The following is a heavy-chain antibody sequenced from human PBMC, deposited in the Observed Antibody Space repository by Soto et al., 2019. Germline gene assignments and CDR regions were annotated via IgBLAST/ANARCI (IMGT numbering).Heavy chain of an antibody. CDR2: ITPVFGTA. V-gene: IGHV1-69*01. CDR3: ARSVEGTTVANWFDP. CDR1: ADTFNSYS. D-gene: IGHD4-17*01. J-gene: IGHJ5*02. Sequence: QVQLVQSGAEVKKPGSSLKVSCKASADTFNSYSLSWLRQAPGQRLEWMGGITPVFGTADYAQSFEDRLTITADDSTSTVYMELSSLRSDDTAVYYCARSVEGTTVANWFDPWGQGALVTVSS.